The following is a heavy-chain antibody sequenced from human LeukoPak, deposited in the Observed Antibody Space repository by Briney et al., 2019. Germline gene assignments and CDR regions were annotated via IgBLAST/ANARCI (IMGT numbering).Heavy chain of an antibody. Sequence: SETLSLTCTVSGGSVSSGSYYWRWLRQPPGKGLEWIGYIYYSGSTNYNPSLKSRVTISVDTSKNQFSLKLSSVTAADTAVYYCAREDTAMGIDYWGQGTLVTVSS. CDR2: IYYSGST. CDR3: AREDTAMGIDY. CDR1: GGSVSSGSYY. V-gene: IGHV4-61*01. D-gene: IGHD5-18*01. J-gene: IGHJ4*02.